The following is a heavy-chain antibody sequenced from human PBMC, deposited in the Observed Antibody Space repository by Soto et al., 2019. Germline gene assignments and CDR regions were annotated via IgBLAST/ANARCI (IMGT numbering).Heavy chain of an antibody. Sequence: LSLTCTVSGGSINNYYLSWIRQSPGKGLEWIGYIYYSGTTNYNPSLKSRVTISIDRSENQFSLKVSSVTAADTAVYFCTRATYYRYYFDVWGHGTLVTVSS. CDR1: GGSINNYY. J-gene: IGHJ4*01. V-gene: IGHV4-59*01. CDR2: IYYSGTT. D-gene: IGHD3-10*01. CDR3: TRATYYRYYFDV.